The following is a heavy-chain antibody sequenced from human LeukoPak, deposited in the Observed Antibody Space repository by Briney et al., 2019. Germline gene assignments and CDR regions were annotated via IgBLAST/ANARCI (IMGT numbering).Heavy chain of an antibody. CDR2: ISDSGDRT. CDR1: GXAFSSLD. D-gene: IGHD6-19*01. CDR3: AKDARRSSGWWFFDH. Sequence: PGGSLRLSCAASGXAFSSLDMGWVRQAPGKGLEWVSAISDSGDRTYYADSVKGRFTLSRDNSKNTLYLQMNSLRAEDTAVYYCAKDARRSSGWWFFDHWGQGTLVTVSS. J-gene: IGHJ4*02. V-gene: IGHV3-23*01.